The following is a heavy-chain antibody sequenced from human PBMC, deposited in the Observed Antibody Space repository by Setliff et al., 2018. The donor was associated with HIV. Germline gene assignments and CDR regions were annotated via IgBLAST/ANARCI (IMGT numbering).Heavy chain of an antibody. J-gene: IGHJ4*02. CDR3: AKDRIGKYDYFDH. Sequence: GGSLRLSCAASGFTFSSYAMSWVRQAPGKGLEWVSVIYRSGSTTYYADSVRGRFTISRDNSKNTLYLEMSSLRGEDTAVYYCAKDRIGKYDYFDHWGQGTPVTVSS. CDR2: IYRSGSTT. V-gene: IGHV3-23*03. CDR1: GFTFSSYA. D-gene: IGHD3-16*01.